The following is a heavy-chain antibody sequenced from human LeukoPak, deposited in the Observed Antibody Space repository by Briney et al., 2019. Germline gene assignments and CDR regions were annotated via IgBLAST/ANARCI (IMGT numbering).Heavy chain of an antibody. Sequence: GGSLRLSCAASGFTFSSYEMNWVRQAPGKGLEWVSYISSSGSTIYYADSVKGRFTISRDNAKNSLYLQMNSLRAEDTAVYYCARDRYGSGRRYYYGMDVWGQGTTVTVSS. D-gene: IGHD3-10*01. CDR1: GFTFSSYE. V-gene: IGHV3-48*03. J-gene: IGHJ6*02. CDR3: ARDRYGSGRRYYYGMDV. CDR2: ISSSGSTI.